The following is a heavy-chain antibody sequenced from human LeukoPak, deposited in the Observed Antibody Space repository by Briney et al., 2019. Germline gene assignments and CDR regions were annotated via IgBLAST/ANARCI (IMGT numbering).Heavy chain of an antibody. D-gene: IGHD3-22*01. V-gene: IGHV3-23*01. CDR2: ISGSGGST. CDR1: GFTFSSYA. J-gene: IGHJ5*02. CDR3: ASLPPDYYDSSGVPT. Sequence: GGSLRLSCAASGFTFSSYAMSWVRQAPGKGLEWVSAISGSGGSTYYADSVKGRFTISRDNSKNTLYLQMNSLRAEDTAVYYCASLPPDYYDSSGVPTWGQGTLVTVSS.